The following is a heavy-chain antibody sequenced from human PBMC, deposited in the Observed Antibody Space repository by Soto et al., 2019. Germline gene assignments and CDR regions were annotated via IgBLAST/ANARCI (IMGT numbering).Heavy chain of an antibody. CDR2: INPKSGGT. CDR3: ARGDSTDCSNGVCSFFYNREVEV. V-gene: IGHV1-2*04. J-gene: IGHJ6*01. Sequence: ASVKVSCKASGYSFTDYHIHWVRQAPGQGLEWLGRINPKSGGTSTAQKFQGWVTMTTDTSISTASMELTRLTSDDAAIYYCARGDSTDCSNGVCSFFYNREVEVLGQRTTVPISS. D-gene: IGHD2-8*01. CDR1: GYSFTDYH.